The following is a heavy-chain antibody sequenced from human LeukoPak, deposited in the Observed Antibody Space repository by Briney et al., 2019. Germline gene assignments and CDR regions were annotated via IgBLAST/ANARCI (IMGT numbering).Heavy chain of an antibody. CDR1: GGSISSSSFY. CDR3: ARVSRQWELPRGSFDI. CDR2: IYYSGST. J-gene: IGHJ3*02. Sequence: PSETLSLTCTVSGGSISSSSFYWGWIRQPPGKGLEWIGTIYYSGSTYYNPSLKSRVIISVDTSKNQFSLKLSSVTAADTAIYYCARVSRQWELPRGSFDIWGQETMVTVSS. V-gene: IGHV4-39*07. D-gene: IGHD1-26*01.